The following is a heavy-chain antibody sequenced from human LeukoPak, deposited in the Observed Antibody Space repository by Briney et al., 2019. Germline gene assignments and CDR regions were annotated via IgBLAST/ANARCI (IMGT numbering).Heavy chain of an antibody. CDR2: ISKDGSNE. Sequence: PGRSLRLSCSASEFTFNNYGMHCVRQAPGKGLEWVALISKDGSNEYYADSVKGRFTISRDNSKNTLDLQMNSLRADDTAVYYCAKHSSGITVAGTIQYWGQGTLVTVSS. D-gene: IGHD6-19*01. V-gene: IGHV3-30*18. J-gene: IGHJ4*02. CDR1: EFTFNNYG. CDR3: AKHSSGITVAGTIQY.